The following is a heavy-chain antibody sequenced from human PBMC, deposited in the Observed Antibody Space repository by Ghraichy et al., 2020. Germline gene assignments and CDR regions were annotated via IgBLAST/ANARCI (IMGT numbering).Heavy chain of an antibody. D-gene: IGHD3-10*01. Sequence: GGSLRLSCAASGFTFSSYAMHWVRQAPGKGLEWVAVTRYDGNSRYYADSVKGRFTISRDNSKNTLYLQMNGLRVDDTAVYCCAKDQFASGSASYACSDSWGHGTLVTVSS. V-gene: IGHV3-30*02. J-gene: IGHJ5*01. CDR1: GFTFSSYA. CDR2: TRYDGNSR. CDR3: AKDQFASGSASYACSDS.